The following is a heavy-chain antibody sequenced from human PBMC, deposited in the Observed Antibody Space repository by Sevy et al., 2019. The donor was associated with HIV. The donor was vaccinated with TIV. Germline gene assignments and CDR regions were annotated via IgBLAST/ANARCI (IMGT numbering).Heavy chain of an antibody. CDR2: IYYSGST. D-gene: IGHD6-19*01. CDR3: ARAGGSTDWGVDV. Sequence: SETLSLTCTVSGGSISSYYWSWIRQPPGKGLEWIGYIYYSGSTNYNPSLKSRVSISVDTSKNQFSLKLTSVTAADTAGYYCARAGGSTDWGVDVWGQGTTVTVSS. V-gene: IGHV4-59*13. CDR1: GGSISSYY. J-gene: IGHJ6*02.